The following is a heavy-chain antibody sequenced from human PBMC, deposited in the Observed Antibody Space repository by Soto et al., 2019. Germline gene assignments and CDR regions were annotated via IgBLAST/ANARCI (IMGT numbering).Heavy chain of an antibody. CDR1: GGSVTSADYY. Sequence: SETLSLTCTVSGGSVTSADYYWSWIRRPPGKGLEWIGYIQYSGSTDYNPSLRSRVTISVDPSKNQFSLRLNSVTAADTAVYYCAREYYYDSSGYYLGSAFDIWGQGTMVTVSS. CDR2: IQYSGST. CDR3: AREYYYDSSGYYLGSAFDI. V-gene: IGHV4-61*08. J-gene: IGHJ3*02. D-gene: IGHD3-22*01.